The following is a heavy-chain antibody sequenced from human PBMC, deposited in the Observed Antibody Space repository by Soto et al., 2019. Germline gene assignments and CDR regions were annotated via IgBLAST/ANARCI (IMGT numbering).Heavy chain of an antibody. V-gene: IGHV3-7*05. CDR1: GFTFSSYW. CDR3: ARDNYGSGTMFFLLSFGSYYFDY. CDR2: IKQDGSEK. D-gene: IGHD3-10*01. Sequence: EVQLVESGGGLVQPGGSLRLSCAASGFTFSSYWMSWVRQAPGKGLEWVANIKQDGSEKYYVDSVKGRFTISRDNAKNSLYLQMNSLRAEDTAVYYCARDNYGSGTMFFLLSFGSYYFDYWGQGTLVTVSS. J-gene: IGHJ4*02.